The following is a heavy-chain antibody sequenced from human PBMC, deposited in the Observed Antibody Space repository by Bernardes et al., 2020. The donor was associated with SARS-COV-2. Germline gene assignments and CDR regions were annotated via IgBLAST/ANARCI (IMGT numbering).Heavy chain of an antibody. CDR3: VRSAFSGGSGYFFDS. CDR1: GFTFSSYW. D-gene: IGHD3-22*01. J-gene: IGHJ4*02. Sequence: GGSLRLSCAASGFTFSSYWIHWVRQVPGKGLVWVSRINTDWRTITYADSVKGRFIISRDNAKNTLYLQMNSLRVEDAAMYYCVRSAFSGGSGYFFDSWGQGTLVTVSS. V-gene: IGHV3-74*01. CDR2: INTDWRTI.